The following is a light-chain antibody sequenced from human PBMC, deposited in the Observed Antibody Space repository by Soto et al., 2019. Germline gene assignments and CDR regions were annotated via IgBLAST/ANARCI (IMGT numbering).Light chain of an antibody. CDR1: QSVSNF. V-gene: IGKV3-15*01. CDR2: GAS. Sequence: EKVMTQSPATLSMSPGERATLSCRASQSVSNFLAWYQQKPGQTPRLLIYGASTRATGIPARFSGSGSGTEFTLTISSLQSEDFAVYYCQQYSNWPSWTFAQGTKVEVK. CDR3: QQYSNWPSWT. J-gene: IGKJ1*01.